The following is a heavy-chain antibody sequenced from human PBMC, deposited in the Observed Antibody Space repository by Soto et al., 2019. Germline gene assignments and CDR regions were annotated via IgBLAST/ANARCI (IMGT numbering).Heavy chain of an antibody. CDR2: ISSDGSNY. D-gene: IGHD2-21*02. CDR3: AKEVGTAXTAITNWHFDL. V-gene: IGHV3-30*18. J-gene: IGHJ2*01. CDR1: GFTFSACA. Sequence: QVQLVESGGGVVQPGRSQRLSCAASGFTFSACAMHWVRQSPGKGLEWVAVISSDGSNYYYEDSVKGRFTISRDNSKNTLYLQMDSLRAEDTAVYYCAKEVGTAXTAITNWHFDLWGRGTLVTVSS.